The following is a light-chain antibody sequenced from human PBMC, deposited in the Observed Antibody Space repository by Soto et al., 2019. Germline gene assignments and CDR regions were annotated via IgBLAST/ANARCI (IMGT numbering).Light chain of an antibody. J-gene: IGKJ1*01. CDR1: QGINND. CDR3: QQYNSYS. CDR2: HAS. V-gene: IGKV1-13*02. Sequence: AIQVTQSPPSLSASVGDRVTITCRASQGINNDLAWYQQKPGKAPKVLIYHASNLQSGVPSRFSGSGSETEFTLTISSLQPDDFATYYCQQYNSYSFGQGTKVDIK.